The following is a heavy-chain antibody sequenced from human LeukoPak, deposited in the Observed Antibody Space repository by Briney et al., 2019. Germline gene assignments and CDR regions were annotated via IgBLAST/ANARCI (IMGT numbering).Heavy chain of an antibody. V-gene: IGHV1-69*04. CDR3: VRFGSSSDGY. Sequence: SVKVSCKASGGTFSSYAISWVRQAPGQGLEWMGRIIPILGIANYAQKFQGRVTITADKSTSTAYMELSSLRSEDTAVYYCVRFGSSSDGYWGQGTLVTVSS. CDR2: IIPILGIA. CDR1: GGTFSSYA. J-gene: IGHJ4*02. D-gene: IGHD6-6*01.